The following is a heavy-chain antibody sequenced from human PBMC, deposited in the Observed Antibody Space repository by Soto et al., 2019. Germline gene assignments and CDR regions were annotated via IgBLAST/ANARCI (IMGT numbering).Heavy chain of an antibody. CDR3: ARDPGGVDQLLYYYFDY. V-gene: IGHV1-3*01. D-gene: IGHD2-2*02. J-gene: IGHJ4*02. Sequence: APVKVSSKASGYTFTSYAMHWVRQSPGQRLEWMGWINAGNSNTKYSQKFQGRVTITRDTSASTAYMELSSLRSEDTAVYYCARDPGGVDQLLYYYFDYWGQGTLVTVSS. CDR1: GYTFTSYA. CDR2: INAGNSNT.